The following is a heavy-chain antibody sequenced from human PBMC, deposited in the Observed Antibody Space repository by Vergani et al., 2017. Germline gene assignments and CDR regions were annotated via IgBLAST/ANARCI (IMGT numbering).Heavy chain of an antibody. Sequence: QVQLVQSGAEVKKPGSSVKVSCKASVGPFSSYAISWVRQAPGQGLEWMGGIIPIFGTANYAQKLQGRVTITADESTSTAYMELSSLRSEDTAVYYCASEDFDWSITPPWGQGSLVTVSS. CDR3: ASEDFDWSITPP. V-gene: IGHV1-69*12. CDR2: IIPIFGTA. J-gene: IGHJ5*02. CDR1: VGPFSSYA. D-gene: IGHD3-9*01.